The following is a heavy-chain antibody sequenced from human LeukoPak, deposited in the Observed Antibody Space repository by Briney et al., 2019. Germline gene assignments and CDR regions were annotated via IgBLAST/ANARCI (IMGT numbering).Heavy chain of an antibody. Sequence: PSETLSLTCTVSGGSISSSSYYWGWIRQPPGKGLEWIGSISYTGSTYYNPSLQSRVTISVDTSKNQFSLNLRSVTAADTAVYYCARVYYYYYYMDVWGKGTTVTISS. D-gene: IGHD2/OR15-2a*01. V-gene: IGHV4-39*01. CDR2: ISYTGST. J-gene: IGHJ6*03. CDR3: ARVYYYYYYMDV. CDR1: GGSISSSSYY.